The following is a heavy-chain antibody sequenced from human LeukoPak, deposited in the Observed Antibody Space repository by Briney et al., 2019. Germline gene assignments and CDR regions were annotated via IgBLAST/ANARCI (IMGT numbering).Heavy chain of an antibody. CDR3: ARGGYGYYDSSGYSYYFDY. V-gene: IGHV1-46*01. D-gene: IGHD3-22*01. J-gene: IGHJ4*02. Sequence: ASVKVSCKASGYTFTSYYMHLVRQAPGQGLEWMGIINPSGGSTSYAQKFQGRVTMTRDTSTSTVYMELSSLRSEDTAVYYCARGGYGYYDSSGYSYYFDYWGQGTLVTVSS. CDR2: INPSGGST. CDR1: GYTFTSYY.